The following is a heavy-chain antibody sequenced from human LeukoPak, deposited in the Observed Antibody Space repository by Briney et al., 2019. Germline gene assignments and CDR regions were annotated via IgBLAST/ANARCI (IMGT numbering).Heavy chain of an antibody. CDR3: ARRDYYFDY. CDR2: IYYSGST. V-gene: IGHV4-59*01. CDR1: GGSISSYY. J-gene: IGHJ4*02. Sequence: SETLSLTCTVPGGSISSYYWSWIRQPPGKGLEWIGYIYYSGSTNYNPSLKSRVTISVGTSKNQFSLKLSSVTAADTAVYYCARRDYYFDYWGQGTLVTVSS.